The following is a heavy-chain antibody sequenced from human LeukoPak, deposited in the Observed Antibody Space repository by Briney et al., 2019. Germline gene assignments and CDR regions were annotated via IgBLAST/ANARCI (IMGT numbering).Heavy chain of an antibody. J-gene: IGHJ4*02. CDR3: ARGVGSGYPDY. Sequence: PSETLSLTCTVSGGSISSYYWSWIRQPPGKGLEWIAYIYYSGSTNYNPSLKSRVTISVDTSKNQFSLNLKSVTAADTAVYYCARGVGSGYPDYWGQGTLVTVSS. V-gene: IGHV4-59*01. CDR2: IYYSGST. CDR1: GGSISSYY. D-gene: IGHD3-22*01.